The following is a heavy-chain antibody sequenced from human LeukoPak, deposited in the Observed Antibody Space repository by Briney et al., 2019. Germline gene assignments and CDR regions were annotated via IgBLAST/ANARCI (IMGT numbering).Heavy chain of an antibody. CDR3: AKGDQPLVYGGAFDY. V-gene: IGHV3-23*01. D-gene: IGHD2-2*01. Sequence: PGGSLRLSCAASGFTFSSYAMHWVRQAPGKGPEWISTISISDDNTFDADSVKGRFTISRDNSKTTLYLQMNSLRAEDTAVYYCAKGDQPLVYGGAFDYWGQGTLVTVSS. J-gene: IGHJ4*02. CDR1: GFTFSSYA. CDR2: ISISDDNT.